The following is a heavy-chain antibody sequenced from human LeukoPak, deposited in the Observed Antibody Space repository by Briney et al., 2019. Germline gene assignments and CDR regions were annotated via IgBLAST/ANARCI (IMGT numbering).Heavy chain of an antibody. D-gene: IGHD3-10*01. CDR3: ARGGYYGSGNDFRFDP. V-gene: IGHV1-69*13. CDR2: IIPIFGTA. Sequence: SVKVSCKASGGTFSSYAISWVRQAPGQGLEWMGGIIPIFGTANYAQKFQGRVTITADEFTSTAYMELSSLRSEDTAVYYCARGGYYGSGNDFRFDPWGQGTLVTVSS. J-gene: IGHJ5*02. CDR1: GGTFSSYA.